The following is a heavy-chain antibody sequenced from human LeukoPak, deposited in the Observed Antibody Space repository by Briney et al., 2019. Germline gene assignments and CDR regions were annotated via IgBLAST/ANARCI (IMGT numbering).Heavy chain of an antibody. V-gene: IGHV4-39*07. CDR2: IYSNGNIH. Sequence: PSETLSLTCSVSGGSISSSRYYWTWIRQPPGKRLEWIGNIYSNGNIHSYNPSLKSRVTISLDTSKNQFSLKMRSVTAADTAVYYCATSRPPTTPFDHWGQGVLVAVSS. CDR1: GGSISSSRYY. CDR3: ATSRPPTTPFDH. D-gene: IGHD1-14*01. J-gene: IGHJ4*02.